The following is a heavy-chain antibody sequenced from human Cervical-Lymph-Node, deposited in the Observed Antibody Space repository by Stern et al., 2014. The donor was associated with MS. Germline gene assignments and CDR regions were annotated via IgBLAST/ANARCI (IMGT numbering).Heavy chain of an antibody. V-gene: IGHV3-9*01. CDR3: AKSYSSSWSGWIDS. J-gene: IGHJ5*01. CDR2: IDWNSATK. D-gene: IGHD6-13*01. CDR1: QITFDDYG. Sequence: EVQLVESGGGLVQPGRSLRLPCSASQITFDDYGFHWVRQVPGKGLEWVAGIDWNSATKVYADSVKGRFTISRDNARDSLYLQMNNLTPDDTALYYCAKSYSSSWSGWIDSWGQGILVTVSS.